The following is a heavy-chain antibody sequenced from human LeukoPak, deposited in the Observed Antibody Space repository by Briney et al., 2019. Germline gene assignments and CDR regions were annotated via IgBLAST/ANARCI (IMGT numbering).Heavy chain of an antibody. CDR2: IYYSGST. D-gene: IGHD3-3*01. Sequence: PSETLSLTCTVSGGSISSSSYYWGWIRQPPGKGLEWIGSIYYSGSTYYNPSLKSRVTISVDTSKNQFSLKLSSVTAADTAVYYCARRPTSDYDFWSGLQSEFDYWGQGTLVTVSS. J-gene: IGHJ4*02. CDR3: ARRPTSDYDFWSGLQSEFDY. CDR1: GGSISSSSYY. V-gene: IGHV4-39*01.